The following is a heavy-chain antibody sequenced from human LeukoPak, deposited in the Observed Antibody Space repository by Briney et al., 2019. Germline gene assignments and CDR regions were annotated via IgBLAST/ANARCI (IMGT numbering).Heavy chain of an antibody. D-gene: IGHD3-22*01. CDR3: AREGEYSKYYYDSSGSYAFDI. V-gene: IGHV1-46*01. Sequence: ASVKVSCKASGYTFTSYYMHWVRQAPGRGLEWMGIINPSGGSTSYAQKFQGRVTMTRDTSTSTVYMELSSLRSEDTAVYYCAREGEYSKYYYDSSGSYAFDIWGQGTMVTVSS. CDR2: INPSGGST. J-gene: IGHJ3*02. CDR1: GYTFTSYY.